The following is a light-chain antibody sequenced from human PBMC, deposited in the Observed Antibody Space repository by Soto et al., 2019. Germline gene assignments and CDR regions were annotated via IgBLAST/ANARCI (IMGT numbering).Light chain of an antibody. CDR1: SSDVGAYNY. J-gene: IGLJ1*01. V-gene: IGLV2-8*01. CDR2: EVS. Sequence: QSVLTQPPPASGSPGQSVTISCTGTSSDVGAYNYVSWYQQHPGKAPKLMIYEVSYRPSGVPDRFSGSKSGNTASLTVAGLQAEDEADYYCSSYAGSSTVFGTGTKVTGL. CDR3: SSYAGSSTV.